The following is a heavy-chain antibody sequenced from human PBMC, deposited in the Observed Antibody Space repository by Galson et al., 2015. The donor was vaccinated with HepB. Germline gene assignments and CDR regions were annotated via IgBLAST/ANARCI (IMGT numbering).Heavy chain of an antibody. Sequence: VKVSCKASGYTFTSYAMNWVRQAPGQGLEWMGWINTNTGNPTYAQGFTGRFVFSLDTSVSTAYLQISSLKAEDTAVYYCARAVQEYYYDSSGYYFSSWGQGTLVTVSS. D-gene: IGHD3-22*01. CDR3: ARAVQEYYYDSSGYYFSS. J-gene: IGHJ5*01. CDR1: GYTFTSYA. CDR2: INTNTGNP. V-gene: IGHV7-4-1*02.